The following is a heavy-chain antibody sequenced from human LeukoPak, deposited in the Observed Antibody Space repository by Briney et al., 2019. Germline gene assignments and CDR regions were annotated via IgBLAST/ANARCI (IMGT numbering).Heavy chain of an antibody. V-gene: IGHV3-7*01. CDR1: GFTFSNFW. J-gene: IGHJ6*03. Sequence: GGSLRLSCAASGFTFSNFWMSWVRQAPGKGLEWVAKIKQDGSEKYYVDSVKGRFTISRDNARSSLYLQMNNQRAEDTAVYFCARDKGTVTPRGYYYYMDVWGRGTTVTVSS. CDR3: ARDKGTVTPRGYYYYMDV. CDR2: IKQDGSEK. D-gene: IGHD4-11*01.